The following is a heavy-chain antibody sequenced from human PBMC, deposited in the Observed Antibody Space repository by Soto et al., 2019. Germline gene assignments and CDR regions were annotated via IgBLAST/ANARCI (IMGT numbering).Heavy chain of an antibody. CDR1: GGSITSSSHF. V-gene: IGHV4-39*01. D-gene: IGHD6-25*01. CDR3: AGQTFPIAAASYGRSNWFDP. J-gene: IGHJ5*02. CDR2: IYFPGNT. Sequence: SETLSLTCTVSGGSITSSSHFWGWLRQPPGQGLEWIGTIYFPGNTYYPPSLKSRLTMSIDTSKNEFSLRLNSVSGAATAVDYCAGQTFPIAAASYGRSNWFDPWGPGSLVTVSS.